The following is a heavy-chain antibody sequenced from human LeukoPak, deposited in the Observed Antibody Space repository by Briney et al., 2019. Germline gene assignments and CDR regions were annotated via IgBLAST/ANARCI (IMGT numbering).Heavy chain of an antibody. CDR2: IYPGDSDT. D-gene: IGHD6-6*01. Sequence: GESLKSSCKGSGYSFTSYWIGWVRQMPGKCLEWMGIIYPGDSDTRYSPSFQGQVTISADKSISTAYLQWSSLKASDTAMYYCARLPEYSSSSWAFDIWGQGTMVTVSS. CDR1: GYSFTSYW. CDR3: ARLPEYSSSSWAFDI. V-gene: IGHV5-51*01. J-gene: IGHJ3*02.